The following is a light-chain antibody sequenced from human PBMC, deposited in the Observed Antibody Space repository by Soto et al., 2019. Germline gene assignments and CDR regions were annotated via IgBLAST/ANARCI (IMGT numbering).Light chain of an antibody. CDR1: QSVSSN. J-gene: IGKJ5*01. CDR2: GAS. Sequence: EIGMTQSPATLSVSKGERATLSCRASQSVSSNLAWYQQKPGQAPRLLIYGASTRATGIPARFSGSGSGTEFTLTISSLQSEDFAVYYCQQYNNWPITFGQGTRLEIK. CDR3: QQYNNWPIT. V-gene: IGKV3-15*01.